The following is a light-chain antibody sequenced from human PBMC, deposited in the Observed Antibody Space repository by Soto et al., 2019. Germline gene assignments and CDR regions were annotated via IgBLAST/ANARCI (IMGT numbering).Light chain of an antibody. V-gene: IGLV2-14*01. CDR1: SSDVGPYNY. Sequence: QSALTQPASVSGSPGQSITISCTGTSSDVGPYNYVSWYQQHPGKAPKLMIYDVSNRPSGVSNRFSGSKSGNTASLTISGLQAEDDADYYCSSYTSTGTYVFGTGTKLTVL. CDR2: DVS. J-gene: IGLJ1*01. CDR3: SSYTSTGTYV.